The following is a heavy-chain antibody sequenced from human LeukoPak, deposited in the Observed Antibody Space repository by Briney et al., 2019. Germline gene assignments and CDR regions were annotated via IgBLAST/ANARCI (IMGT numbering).Heavy chain of an antibody. CDR2: INPNSGGT. Sequence: GASVKVSCKASGYTFTGYYMHWVRQAPGQGLEWMGWINPNSGGTNYAQKFQGRVTMTRDTSISTAYMELSSLRSEDTAVYYCARDQGIAAAGKFDYWGQGTLVTVSS. CDR1: GYTFTGYY. D-gene: IGHD6-13*01. CDR3: ARDQGIAAAGKFDY. V-gene: IGHV1-2*02. J-gene: IGHJ4*02.